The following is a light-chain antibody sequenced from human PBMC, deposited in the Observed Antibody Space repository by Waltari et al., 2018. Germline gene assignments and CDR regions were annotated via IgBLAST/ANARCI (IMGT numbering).Light chain of an antibody. CDR1: RSISIN. J-gene: IGKJ1*01. CDR2: GAS. Sequence: EVVMTQSPATLSVSPGGRATLSCRASRSISINLVWYQQRPGQAPRLLIYGASTRATDIPARFSGRGSGTAFTLTISRLQSEDAAVYYCQQFNDWPRTFGQGTKVEVK. V-gene: IGKV3-15*01. CDR3: QQFNDWPRT.